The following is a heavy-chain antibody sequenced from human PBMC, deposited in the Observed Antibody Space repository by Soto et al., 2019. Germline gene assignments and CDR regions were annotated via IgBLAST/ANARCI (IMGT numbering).Heavy chain of an antibody. CDR1: GFTFSSYA. CDR3: VRDGNHYDSSGPCFDY. D-gene: IGHD3-22*01. Sequence: QVQLVESGGGVVQPGRSLRLSCAASGFTFSSYAMHWVRQAPGKGLGWVAVISYDGSNKYYADSVKGRFTISRDNSKNTLYLQMNSLRTEDTAVHYCVRDGNHYDSSGPCFDYWGQGTLVTVSS. CDR2: ISYDGSNK. V-gene: IGHV3-30-3*01. J-gene: IGHJ4*02.